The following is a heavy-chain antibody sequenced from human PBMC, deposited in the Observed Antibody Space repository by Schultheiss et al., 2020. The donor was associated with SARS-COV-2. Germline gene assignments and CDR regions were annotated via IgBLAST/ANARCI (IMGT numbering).Heavy chain of an antibody. Sequence: GGSLRLSCAASGFVFSNYAMTWVRQAPGKGLEWVSYISGGGGSIYYADSVKGRFTISRDNAKNSLYLQMNSLRAEDTAVYYCARSRIGSSGWYRGYYFDYWGQGTLVTVSS. D-gene: IGHD6-19*01. CDR3: ARSRIGSSGWYRGYYFDY. J-gene: IGHJ4*02. V-gene: IGHV3-48*04. CDR1: GFVFSNYA. CDR2: ISGGGGSI.